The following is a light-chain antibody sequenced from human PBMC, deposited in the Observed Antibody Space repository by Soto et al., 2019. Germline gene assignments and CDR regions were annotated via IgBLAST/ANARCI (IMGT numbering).Light chain of an antibody. CDR1: QSVGSK. Sequence: EVLMTQSPAILSVSPGERATLSCRASQSVGSKFAWYQEKPGQAPRPLSYSASTRATGSPDRFSANGPATEFTLTISSLQSEDFAVYYCQQYNNWPQTFGQGTKVDIK. V-gene: IGKV3-15*01. CDR2: SAS. J-gene: IGKJ1*01. CDR3: QQYNNWPQT.